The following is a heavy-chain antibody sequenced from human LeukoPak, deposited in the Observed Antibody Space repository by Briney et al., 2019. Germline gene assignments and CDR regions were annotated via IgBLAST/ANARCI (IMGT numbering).Heavy chain of an antibody. V-gene: IGHV3-33*08. Sequence: GGSLRLSCAASGFAFSSYWMSWVRQAPGKGLEWVAMIWYDGSNTYYADSVKGRFTISRDNSKNTLFAQMDSLRAEDTAVYYCARDRSTTHFDYWGQGTLVTVSS. CDR2: IWYDGSNT. CDR1: GFAFSSYW. D-gene: IGHD5/OR15-5a*01. CDR3: ARDRSTTHFDY. J-gene: IGHJ4*02.